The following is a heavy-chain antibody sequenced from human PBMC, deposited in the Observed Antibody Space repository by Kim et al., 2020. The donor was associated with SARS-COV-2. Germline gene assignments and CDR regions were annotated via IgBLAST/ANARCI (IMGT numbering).Heavy chain of an antibody. Sequence: GGSLRLSCAASGFSLGYYWMNWVRQAPGKGLEWVANIKQDGTDKHYVDSVKGRFTISRDNAKNSLYLQMNSLRAEDTAVYYCARWTSTSYYWGQGTLVTV. D-gene: IGHD2-2*01. CDR2: IKQDGTDK. J-gene: IGHJ4*02. V-gene: IGHV3-7*01. CDR1: GFSLGYYW. CDR3: ARWTSTSYY.